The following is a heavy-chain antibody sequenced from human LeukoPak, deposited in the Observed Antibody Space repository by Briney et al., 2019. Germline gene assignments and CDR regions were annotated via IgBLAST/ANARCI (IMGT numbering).Heavy chain of an antibody. CDR1: GFTFSSFA. V-gene: IGHV3-23*01. CDR3: AKRGYSYGASYFDY. Sequence: GGSLRLSCAASGFTFSSFAINWVRQAPGKGLEWVSAISGSGGSTYYADSVKGRFTISRDNSKNTLYLQMNSLRAEDTAVYYCAKRGYSYGASYFDYWGQGTLVTVSS. D-gene: IGHD5-18*01. J-gene: IGHJ4*02. CDR2: ISGSGGST.